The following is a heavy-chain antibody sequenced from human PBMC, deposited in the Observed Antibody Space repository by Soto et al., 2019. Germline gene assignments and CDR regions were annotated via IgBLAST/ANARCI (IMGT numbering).Heavy chain of an antibody. CDR2: IYYNGNT. D-gene: IGHD4-17*01. Sequence: SETLSLTFTVSDGSISSYYYYWSWIRQPPGKGLEWIGHIYYNGNTYYNPSLKSRLTMSLDTSQNQFSMHLTSVIAADSAVYFCARATTVTSSFFYYGLDVWGEGTTVTVS. CDR3: ARATTVTSSFFYYGLDV. J-gene: IGHJ6*02. V-gene: IGHV4-30-4*01. CDR1: DGSISSYYYY.